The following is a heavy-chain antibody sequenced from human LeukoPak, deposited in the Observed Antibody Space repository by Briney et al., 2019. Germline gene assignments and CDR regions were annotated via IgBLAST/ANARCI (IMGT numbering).Heavy chain of an antibody. CDR2: IYYSGST. J-gene: IGHJ6*02. Sequence: GSLRLSCAASGFTFSSYWMSWVRQAPGKGLEWIGYIYYSGSTNYNPSLKSRVTISVDTSKNQFSLKLSSVTAADTAVYYCARDQMRAAAGTNYYYGMDVWGQGTTVTVSS. CDR3: ARDQMRAAAGTNYYYGMDV. V-gene: IGHV4-59*01. CDR1: GFTFSSYW. D-gene: IGHD6-13*01.